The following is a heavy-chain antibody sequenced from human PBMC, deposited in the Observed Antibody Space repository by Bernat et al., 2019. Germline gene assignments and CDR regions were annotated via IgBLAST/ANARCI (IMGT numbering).Heavy chain of an antibody. Sequence: RVEAGGGLGQPGGSLGLSCTASGFTFSTYAMHWVRQTPGKGLEYVSSLLGNGAHPQYANSVKGRFTISRDNSKNTLYLQMGSLRPEDTAMYYCGRDKDGGYAFDYWGQGTLVTVSS. V-gene: IGHV3-64*01. CDR2: LLGNGAHP. CDR1: GFTFSTYA. D-gene: IGHD5-12*01. J-gene: IGHJ4*02. CDR3: GRDKDGGYAFDY.